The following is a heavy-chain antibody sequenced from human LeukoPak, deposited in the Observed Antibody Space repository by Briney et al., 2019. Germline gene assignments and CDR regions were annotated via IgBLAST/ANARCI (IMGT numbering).Heavy chain of an antibody. Sequence: ASVKVSCKASGYTFTSYGISWVRQAPGQGLEWMGWISAYNGNTNYAQKLQGRVTMTTDTSTSTAYMELRSLRSDDTAVYYCAKTLGYCSGGSCYSGVIDYWGQGTLVTVSS. D-gene: IGHD2-15*01. J-gene: IGHJ4*02. CDR1: GYTFTSYG. CDR3: AKTLGYCSGGSCYSGVIDY. V-gene: IGHV1-18*01. CDR2: ISAYNGNT.